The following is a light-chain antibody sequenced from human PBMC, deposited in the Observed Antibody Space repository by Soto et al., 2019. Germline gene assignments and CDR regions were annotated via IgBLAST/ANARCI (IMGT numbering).Light chain of an antibody. CDR2: HAS. Sequence: DIQMTQSPSTLPASVGDRVTITCRASQSISNCLAWYQQKPGTAPKVLIYHASNLQSGVPSRFSGSGSGTEFTLTISSLQPDDFATYYCQQYNSYSFGQGTKVEIK. CDR3: QQYNSYS. V-gene: IGKV1-5*01. J-gene: IGKJ1*01. CDR1: QSISNC.